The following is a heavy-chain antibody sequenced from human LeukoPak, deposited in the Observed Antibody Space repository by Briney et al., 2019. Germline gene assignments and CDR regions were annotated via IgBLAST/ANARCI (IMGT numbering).Heavy chain of an antibody. Sequence: GGSLRLSCAAPGFTFSRYWMSWVRQAPGKGPEWVANIKEDGSEKYYVDSVKGRFTISRDNAKNSLYLQMNSLRAEDTAVYYCARLTTTAPPAFDYWGQGTLVTVSS. CDR1: GFTFSRYW. V-gene: IGHV3-7*01. CDR2: IKEDGSEK. J-gene: IGHJ4*02. CDR3: ARLTTTAPPAFDY. D-gene: IGHD4/OR15-4a*01.